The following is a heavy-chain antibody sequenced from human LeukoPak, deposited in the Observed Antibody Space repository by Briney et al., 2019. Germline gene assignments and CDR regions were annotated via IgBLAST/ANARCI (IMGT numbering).Heavy chain of an antibody. J-gene: IGHJ4*02. CDR2: ISYDGSNK. D-gene: IGHD3-22*01. Sequence: GGSLRLSCAASGFTFSSYAMHWVRQAPGKGLEWVAVISYDGSNKYYADSVKGRFTISRDNSKNTLYLQMNSLRAEDTAVYYCARDAPYYYDSSGLDYWGQGTLVTVSS. V-gene: IGHV3-30-3*01. CDR1: GFTFSSYA. CDR3: ARDAPYYYDSSGLDY.